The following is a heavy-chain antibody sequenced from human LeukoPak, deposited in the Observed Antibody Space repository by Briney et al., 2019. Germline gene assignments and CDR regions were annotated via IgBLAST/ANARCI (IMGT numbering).Heavy chain of an antibody. CDR1: GFTFSTYA. CDR3: ARYCVTTNCDVSSHYGMDV. D-gene: IGHD2-2*01. CDR2: ISGGGDRT. Sequence: GESLKISCAASGFTFSTYAMSWVRQAPGKGLEWVSAISGGGDRTFYADSVEGCFTVSRDNSKNMLYLQMNSLRPEDTAEYYCARYCVTTNCDVSSHYGMDVWGQGTTVTVSS. V-gene: IGHV3-23*01. J-gene: IGHJ6*02.